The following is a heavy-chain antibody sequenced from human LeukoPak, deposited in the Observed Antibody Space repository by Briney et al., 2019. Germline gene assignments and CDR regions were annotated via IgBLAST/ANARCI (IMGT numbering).Heavy chain of an antibody. V-gene: IGHV1-2*02. CDR3: AREYSYGYFDY. Sequence: ASVKVSCKSSGYTFTGYYMHWVRQAPGQGLEWMGWINPNSGGTNYAQKFQGRVTMTRDTSISTAYMELSRQRSDDTAVYYCAREYSYGYFDYWGQGTLVTVSS. J-gene: IGHJ4*02. D-gene: IGHD5-18*01. CDR2: INPNSGGT. CDR1: GYTFTGYY.